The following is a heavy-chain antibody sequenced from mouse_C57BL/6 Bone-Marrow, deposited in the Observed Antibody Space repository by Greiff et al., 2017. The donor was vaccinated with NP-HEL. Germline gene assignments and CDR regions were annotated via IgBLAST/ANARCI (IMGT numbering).Heavy chain of an antibody. J-gene: IGHJ4*01. V-gene: IGHV14-4*01. CDR2: IDPENGDT. CDR3: TTPFYAMDY. Sequence: VQLQQSGAELVKPGASVKISCKASGYAFSSYWMNWVKQRPEQGLEWIGWIDPENGDTEYASKFQGKATITADTSSNTAYLQLSSLTSEDTAVYYCTTPFYAMDYWGQGTSVTVSS. CDR1: GYAFSSYW.